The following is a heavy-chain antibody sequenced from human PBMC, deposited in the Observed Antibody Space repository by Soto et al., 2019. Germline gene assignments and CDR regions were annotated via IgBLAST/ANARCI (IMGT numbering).Heavy chain of an antibody. J-gene: IGHJ3*02. D-gene: IGHD3-3*01. Sequence: GESLKISCKGSGCSFTSYWISWVRQMPGKGLEWMGRIDPSDSYTNYSPSFQGHVTISADKSISTAYLQWSSLKASDTAMYYCARMPSGYTSDDAFDIWGQGTMVTVSS. CDR2: IDPSDSYT. V-gene: IGHV5-10-1*01. CDR3: ARMPSGYTSDDAFDI. CDR1: GCSFTSYW.